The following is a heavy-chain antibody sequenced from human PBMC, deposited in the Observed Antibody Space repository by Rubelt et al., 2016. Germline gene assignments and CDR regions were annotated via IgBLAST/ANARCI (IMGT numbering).Heavy chain of an antibody. Sequence: QVQLQESGPGLVKPSETLSLTCTVSGGSITNYYWSWIRQPAGKGLEWIGRIYSSGSTKYSPSLESRVTMSKDTSKNQLSLNSTSMTAADTAGYYCAGQYSSSSHFDHWGQGILVTVSS. J-gene: IGHJ4*02. CDR2: IYSSGST. CDR3: AGQYSSSSHFDH. V-gene: IGHV4-4*07. D-gene: IGHD6-6*01. CDR1: GGSITNYY.